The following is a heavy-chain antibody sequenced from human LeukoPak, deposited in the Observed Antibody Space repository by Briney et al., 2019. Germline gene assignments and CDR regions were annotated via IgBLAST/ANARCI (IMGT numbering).Heavy chain of an antibody. CDR3: ARASNIFTGYYINYYGMDV. D-gene: IGHD3-9*01. CDR2: IWYNGSNK. V-gene: IGHV3-33*01. Sequence: GGSLRLSCAASGFTFSSYGMHWVRQAPGGGLEGVAVIWYNGSNKYYADSVKGRFTISRDNSKDTLYLQMNSLRAQDTAVYYCARASNIFTGYYINYYGMDVWGQGTMVTVSS. CDR1: GFTFSSYG. J-gene: IGHJ6*02.